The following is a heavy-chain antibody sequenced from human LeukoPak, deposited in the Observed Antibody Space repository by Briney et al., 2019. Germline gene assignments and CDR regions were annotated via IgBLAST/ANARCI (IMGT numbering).Heavy chain of an antibody. V-gene: IGHV3-23*01. CDR3: AKYKQQLVRTNYFDY. J-gene: IGHJ4*02. CDR2: ISGSGGST. CDR1: GFTSSSYA. D-gene: IGHD6-13*01. Sequence: GGSLRLSCAASGFTSSSYAMSWVCQAPGKGLEWVSAISGSGGSTYYADSVKGRFTISRDNSKNTLYLQMNSLRAEDTAVYYCAKYKQQLVRTNYFDYWGQGTLVTVSS.